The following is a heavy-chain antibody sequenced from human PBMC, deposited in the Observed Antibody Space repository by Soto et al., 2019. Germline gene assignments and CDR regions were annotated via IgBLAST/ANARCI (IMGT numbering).Heavy chain of an antibody. J-gene: IGHJ4*02. V-gene: IGHV4-39*01. CDR3: ASRWGYSFDY. D-gene: IGHD7-27*01. CDR1: GGSISSYY. Sequence: QLQLQESGPGLVKPSETLSLTCTVSGGSISSYYWGWIRRPPGKGLEWIGSIYYSGSTYYNPSLKRRVPISVDPSKTPFSLRLSSVTAADTAVYYCASRWGYSFDYWGQGTLVTVSS. CDR2: IYYSGST.